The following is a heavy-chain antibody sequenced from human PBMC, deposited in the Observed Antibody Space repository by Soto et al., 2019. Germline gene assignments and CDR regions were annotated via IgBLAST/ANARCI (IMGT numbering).Heavy chain of an antibody. J-gene: IGHJ4*02. D-gene: IGHD3-3*01. V-gene: IGHV1-2*04. CDR2: INPNSGGT. Sequence: QVQLVQSGAEVKKPGASVKVSCKASGYTFTGYYMHWVRQAPGQGLEWMGWINPNSGGTNYALKFQGWVTMTRDTSISTAYMELSRLRSDDTAVYYCAREYYDFWSGYQAGYFDYWGQGTLVTVSS. CDR1: GYTFTGYY. CDR3: AREYYDFWSGYQAGYFDY.